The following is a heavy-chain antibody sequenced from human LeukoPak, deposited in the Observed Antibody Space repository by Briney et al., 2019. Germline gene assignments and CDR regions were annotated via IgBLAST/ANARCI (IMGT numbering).Heavy chain of an antibody. Sequence: GGSVRLSCAASGFPFSSYWMSWVGQAPGKGLDGVANIKQDGSQKHYVDSVKGRFTISRDNAKNSLYLQMNSLRVEDTAVYYCARLGLPDYWGQGTLVTVSS. CDR2: IKQDGSQK. CDR3: ARLGLPDY. CDR1: GFPFSSYW. D-gene: IGHD2-21*01. J-gene: IGHJ4*02. V-gene: IGHV3-7*03.